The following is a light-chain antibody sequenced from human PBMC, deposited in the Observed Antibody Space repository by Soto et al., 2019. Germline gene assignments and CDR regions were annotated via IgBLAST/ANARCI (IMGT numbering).Light chain of an antibody. CDR1: SGDIGAYNY. CDR3: GAHAGSNTWV. CDR2: EVN. J-gene: IGLJ3*02. V-gene: IGLV2-8*01. Sequence: QSALTQSPSASASPGQSVTISCTGSSGDIGAYNYVSWYQQHPGKAPKLIIYEVNKRPSGVPDRFSGSKSGITASLTVSGLQAVDEADYYCGAHAGSNTWVFGGGTKVTVL.